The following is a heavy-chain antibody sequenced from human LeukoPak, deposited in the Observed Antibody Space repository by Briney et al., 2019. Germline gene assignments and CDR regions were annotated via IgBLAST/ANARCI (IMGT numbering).Heavy chain of an antibody. Sequence: GRSLRLSCAASGFTFSDYSMNWVRQAPGKGLEWVSYISSSSSTIFYAASEKGRFTISRDNAKNSLYLQMDRLRAEDTAVCYCASREGALEYWGQGTLVTVSS. CDR2: ISSSSSTI. CDR1: GFTFSDYS. V-gene: IGHV3-48*01. J-gene: IGHJ4*02. CDR3: ASREGALEY. D-gene: IGHD1-26*01.